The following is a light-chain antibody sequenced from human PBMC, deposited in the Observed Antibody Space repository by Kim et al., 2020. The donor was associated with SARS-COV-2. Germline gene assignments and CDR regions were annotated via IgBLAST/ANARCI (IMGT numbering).Light chain of an antibody. V-gene: IGKV3-15*01. J-gene: IGKJ5*01. CDR2: GAS. CDR1: QSVSSN. Sequence: SPGERVTLSCRASQSVSSNVAWYQQKPGQPPRLLLYGASTRATGIPARFSGGGSGTEFTLTISSLQSGDFAVYYCQQYDDWPPVTFGQGTRLEIK. CDR3: QQYDDWPPVT.